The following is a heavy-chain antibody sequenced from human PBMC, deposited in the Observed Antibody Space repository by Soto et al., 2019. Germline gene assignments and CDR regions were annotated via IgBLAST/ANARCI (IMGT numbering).Heavy chain of an antibody. CDR1: ASTFTGYT. CDR3: ARGTVTSGRWFGP. Sequence: QVHLVQSGTEVKEPGASVKVSCKASASTFTGYTINWVREAPGQGLEGMGWISTFNGNTKYAGNFEGRVNMTTSTSTTTAYMELTSLTFDDTAVYWCARGTVTSGRWFGPCGQGTLVSVSS. J-gene: IGHJ5*02. CDR2: ISTFNGNT. V-gene: IGHV1-18*04. D-gene: IGHD4-17*01.